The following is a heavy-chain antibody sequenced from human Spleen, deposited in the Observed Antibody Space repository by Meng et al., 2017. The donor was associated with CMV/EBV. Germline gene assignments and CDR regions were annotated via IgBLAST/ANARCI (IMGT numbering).Heavy chain of an antibody. D-gene: IGHD3-3*01. J-gene: IGHJ4*02. CDR2: IYQSGST. CDR1: TW. V-gene: IGHV4-4*02. Sequence: TWWSWVRQPPGKGLEWIGEIYQSGSTNHSPSLKSRVTMSVDKPKNQFSLKLTSVTAADTAVYYCARATPDQAGITVLGVVRPNFFDLWGQGALVTVSS. CDR3: ARATPDQAGITVLGVVRPNFFDL.